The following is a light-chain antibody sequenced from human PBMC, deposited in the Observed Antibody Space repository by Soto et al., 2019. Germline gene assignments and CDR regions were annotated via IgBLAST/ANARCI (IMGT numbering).Light chain of an antibody. CDR3: QQYGSSPK. V-gene: IGKV3-20*01. CDR1: QSVSSSY. J-gene: IGKJ1*01. Sequence: EIVLTQSPGTLSLSPGERATLSCRPSQSVSSSYLAWYQQKPGQAPRLLIYGASSRATGIPDRFSGSGSGTDFTLTISRLEPEDFAVCYCQQYGSSPKFGQGTKVDIK. CDR2: GAS.